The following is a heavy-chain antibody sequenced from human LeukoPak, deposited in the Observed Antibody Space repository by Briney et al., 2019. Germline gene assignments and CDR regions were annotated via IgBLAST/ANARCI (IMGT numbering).Heavy chain of an antibody. V-gene: IGHV5-51*01. Sequence: GESLKISCKGSGYSFTSYWIGWVRQMPGKGLEWMGIIYPGDSDTRYSPSFQGQVTISADKSISTAYLQWSSLKASDTAMYYCARHWEYNWNDGGPGGFDYWGQGTLVTVSS. CDR2: IYPGDSDT. CDR1: GYSFTSYW. CDR3: ARHWEYNWNDGGPGGFDY. D-gene: IGHD1-20*01. J-gene: IGHJ4*02.